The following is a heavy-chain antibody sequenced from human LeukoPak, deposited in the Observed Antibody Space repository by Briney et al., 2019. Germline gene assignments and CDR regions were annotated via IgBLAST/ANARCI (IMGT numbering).Heavy chain of an antibody. J-gene: IGHJ4*02. D-gene: IGHD3-22*01. Sequence: PSETLSLTCTVSGGSIDSGSYYWGWIRQPPGKGLEWIGSIYYSGSTYYNPSLKSRVTISVDTSKNQFSLKLSSVTAADTAVYYCARDFYSSSGNYYDTRSLDYFDYWGQGTLVTVSS. V-gene: IGHV4-39*07. CDR1: GGSIDSGSYY. CDR3: ARDFYSSSGNYYDTRSLDYFDY. CDR2: IYYSGST.